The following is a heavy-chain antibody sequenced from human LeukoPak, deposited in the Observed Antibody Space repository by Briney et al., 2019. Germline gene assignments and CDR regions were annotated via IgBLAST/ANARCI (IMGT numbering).Heavy chain of an antibody. V-gene: IGHV4-61*01. CDR3: AREGGRQWLVSGALDS. CDR2: IYHGSA. D-gene: IGHD6-19*01. J-gene: IGHJ5*01. Sequence: SETLSLTCTVSDDSVSSSRYYWTWIRQPPGKGLEWPGNIYHGSATYNPSLESRVTLSMDTSKNQYSLKMTSVAAADTAVYYCAREGGRQWLVSGALDSWGQGTLVTVSS. CDR1: DDSVSSSRYY.